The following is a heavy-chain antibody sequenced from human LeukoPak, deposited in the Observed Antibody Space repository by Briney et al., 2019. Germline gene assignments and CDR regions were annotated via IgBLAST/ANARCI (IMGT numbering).Heavy chain of an antibody. CDR2: INPNSGGT. J-gene: IGHJ6*02. CDR3: ARDRVVVVPAATRSSHYYYYGMDV. D-gene: IGHD2-2*01. Sequence: GASVNVSCTASGYTFTGYYMHWVRQAPGQGLEWMGWINPNSGGTNYAQKFQGRVTMTRDTSISTPYMELSRLRSDDTAVYYCARDRVVVVPAATRSSHYYYYGMDVWGQGTTVTVSS. CDR1: GYTFTGYY. V-gene: IGHV1-2*02.